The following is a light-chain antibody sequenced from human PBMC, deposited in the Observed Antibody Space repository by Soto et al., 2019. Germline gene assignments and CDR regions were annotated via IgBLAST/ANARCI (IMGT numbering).Light chain of an antibody. J-gene: IGKJ5*01. CDR3: QLSQQRSNWPPIT. Sequence: ENVLTQSPATLSLSPGERATLSCRASQSVSNYLAWYQQKPGQAPRLLIYDTTNRATGIPARFSGSGSGTDFTPTISGLEPEDFAVYYCQLSQQRSNWPPITFGQGTRLEIK. CDR1: QSVSNY. CDR2: DTT. V-gene: IGKV3-11*01.